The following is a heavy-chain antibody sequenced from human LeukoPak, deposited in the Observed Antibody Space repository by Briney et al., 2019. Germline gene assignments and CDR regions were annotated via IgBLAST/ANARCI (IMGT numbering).Heavy chain of an antibody. CDR1: GGSFSGYY. J-gene: IGHJ2*01. CDR3: ARVDGQLPFDL. D-gene: IGHD6-6*01. CDR2: INHSGST. V-gene: IGHV4-34*01. Sequence: SETLSLTCAVYGGSFSGYYWSWIRQPPGKGLEWIGEINHSGSTNYNPSLKSRVTISVDTSKNQFSLKLSSVTAADTAVYYCARVDGQLPFDLWGRGTLVTVSS.